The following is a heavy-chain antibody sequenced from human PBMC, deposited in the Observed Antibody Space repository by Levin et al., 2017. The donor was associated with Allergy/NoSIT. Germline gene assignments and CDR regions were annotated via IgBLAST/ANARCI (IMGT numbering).Heavy chain of an antibody. Sequence: PGGSLRLSCAASGSTFSSMHWVRQAPGKGLEWVAVIRYDGTNIGYADSVKGRFTISRDNSKNMLYLQMNSLRAEDTAVYYCVRENSVAGTRAFDIWGQGTMVTVSS. V-gene: IGHV3-33*01. CDR1: GSTFSS. CDR2: IRYDGTNI. D-gene: IGHD6-19*01. CDR3: VRENSVAGTRAFDI. J-gene: IGHJ3*02.